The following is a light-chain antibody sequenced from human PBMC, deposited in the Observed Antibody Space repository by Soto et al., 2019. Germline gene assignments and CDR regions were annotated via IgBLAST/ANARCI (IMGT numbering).Light chain of an antibody. V-gene: IGKV3-15*01. CDR3: QQYNTWPLT. Sequence: EIVMTQSPATLSVSPGERATLSCRVSHRVSSYLAWYQQKPGQAPRLLIYGASTRATGIPARFSGSGSGTEFTLTISSLQSEDFAVYYCQQYNTWPLTFGAGTKVEIK. CDR1: HRVSSY. J-gene: IGKJ4*01. CDR2: GAS.